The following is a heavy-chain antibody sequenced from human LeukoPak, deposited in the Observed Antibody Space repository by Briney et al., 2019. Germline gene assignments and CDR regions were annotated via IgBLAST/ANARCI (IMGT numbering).Heavy chain of an antibody. D-gene: IGHD2-8*01. CDR1: GFTFDDYG. J-gene: IGHJ4*02. V-gene: IGHV3-15*01. CDR2: IKSKRRGGTT. CDR3: TGSPYATNDF. Sequence: GGSLRLSCAASGFTFDDYGMTWVRQAPGKGLEWVGRIKSKRRGGTTDYAAPVKGRFTISRDDSKSTLYLQMNGLKSEDTALYYCTGSPYATNDFWGQGTWVTVSS.